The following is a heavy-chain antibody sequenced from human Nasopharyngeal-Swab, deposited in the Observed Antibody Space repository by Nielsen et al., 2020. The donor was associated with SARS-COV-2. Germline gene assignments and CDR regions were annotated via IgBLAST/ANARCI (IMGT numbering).Heavy chain of an antibody. D-gene: IGHD4-17*01. CDR1: GFIFSSYW. Sequence: GESLKISCAASGFIFSSYWMSWVRQAPGKGLEWVANIKPDGSEKYYVDSVKGRFTISRDNAKNSLYLQMNSLRAEDTAVYYCARFYGDDYYGMDVWGQGTTVTVSS. CDR2: IKPDGSEK. J-gene: IGHJ6*02. CDR3: ARFYGDDYYGMDV. V-gene: IGHV3-7*03.